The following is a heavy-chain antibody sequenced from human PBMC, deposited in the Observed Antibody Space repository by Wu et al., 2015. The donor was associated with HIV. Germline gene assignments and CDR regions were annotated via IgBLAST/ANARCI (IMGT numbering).Heavy chain of an antibody. Sequence: VQLEQSGAQIQKSGASVTVSCKTSGYTFTDYYIHWVRQAPGQGLQWMGYINPDTGDTKYSQNFKGSVTMTRDTSLSTVYMVLTRPRLNDTAIYYCARDWRFRGVFDDLYMDVWGYGTTVVVSS. CDR2: INPDTGDT. J-gene: IGHJ6*03. CDR3: ARDWRFRGVFDDLYMDV. CDR1: GYTFTDYY. V-gene: IGHV1-2*02. D-gene: IGHD3-9*01.